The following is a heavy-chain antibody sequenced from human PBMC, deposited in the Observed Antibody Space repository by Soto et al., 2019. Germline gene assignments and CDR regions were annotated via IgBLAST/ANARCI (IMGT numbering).Heavy chain of an antibody. V-gene: IGHV4-31*03. CDR2: IYYSGST. Sequence: SETLSLTCTVSGGSISSGGYYWGWIRQHPGKGLEWIGYIYYSGSTYYNPSLKSRVTISVDTSKNQFSLKLSSVTAEDTAIYYCVRGGGGGLFDPWGQGTMVTVSS. CDR1: GGSISSGGYY. J-gene: IGHJ5*02. CDR3: VRGGGGGLFDP. D-gene: IGHD2-15*01.